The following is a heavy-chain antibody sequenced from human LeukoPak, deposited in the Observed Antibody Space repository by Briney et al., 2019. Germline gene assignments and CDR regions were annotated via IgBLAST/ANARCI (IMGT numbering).Heavy chain of an antibody. V-gene: IGHV4-4*07. CDR1: GGSISSYY. D-gene: IGHD5-18*01. Sequence: PSETLSLTCTVSGGSISSYYWSWIRQPAGKGLEWIGRIYTSGSTNYNPSLKSRVTMSLDTSKNQFSLKLSSVTAADTAVYYCARSERGYSYGWYDYWGQGTLVTVSS. CDR3: ARSERGYSYGWYDY. J-gene: IGHJ4*02. CDR2: IYTSGST.